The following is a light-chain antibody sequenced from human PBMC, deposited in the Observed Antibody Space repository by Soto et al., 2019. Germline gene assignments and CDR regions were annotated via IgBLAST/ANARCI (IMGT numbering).Light chain of an antibody. CDR2: AAS. V-gene: IGKV1-39*01. CDR3: QQSYSTPRT. CDR1: QSISSY. J-gene: IGKJ1*01. Sequence: DIPMTQSPSSLSASVVDRVNITCRASQSISSYLNWYQQKPGKAPKLLIYAASSLQSGVPSRFSGSGSGTDFTLTISSLQPEDFATYYCQQSYSTPRTFGQGTKVDIK.